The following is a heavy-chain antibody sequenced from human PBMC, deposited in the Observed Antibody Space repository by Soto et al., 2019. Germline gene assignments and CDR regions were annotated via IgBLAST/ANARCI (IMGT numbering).Heavy chain of an antibody. CDR2: INPSGGST. V-gene: IGHV1-46*01. CDR1: GYTFTSYY. D-gene: IGHD3-22*01. Sequence: ASVKVSCKASGYTFTSYYMHWVRQAPGQGLEWMGIINPSGGSTSYAQKFQGRVAMTRDTSTSTVYMELSSLRSEDTAVYYCASGKHYYDSSGYPGYWGQGPLVTVSS. CDR3: ASGKHYYDSSGYPGY. J-gene: IGHJ4*02.